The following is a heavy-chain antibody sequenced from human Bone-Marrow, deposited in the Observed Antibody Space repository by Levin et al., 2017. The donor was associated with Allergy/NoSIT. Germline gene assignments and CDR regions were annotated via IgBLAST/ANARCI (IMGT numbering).Heavy chain of an antibody. CDR3: ARGRGIGASTRIFDF. CDR1: GFNFADYS. D-gene: IGHD3-10*01. J-gene: IGHJ4*02. V-gene: IGHV3-21*01. CDR2: ISGSSSSM. Sequence: GGSLRLSCTASGFNFADYSVNWVRQAPGQGLEWASHISGSSSSMYLADSVKGRFTISRDNAKGSVFLQMNSLRGEDTAMYYCARGRGIGASTRIFDFWGQGTLVIVSS.